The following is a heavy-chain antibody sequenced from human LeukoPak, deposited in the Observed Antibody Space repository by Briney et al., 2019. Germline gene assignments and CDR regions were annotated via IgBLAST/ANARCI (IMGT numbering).Heavy chain of an antibody. CDR3: ARGCSSTACYYYYYGMDV. V-gene: IGHV4-59*08. J-gene: IGHJ6*02. CDR2: IYYSGST. Sequence: SETLSLTCTVSGGSISSYYWSWIRQPPGKGLEWIGYIYYSGSTNYNPSLKSQVTISLDTSKNQFSLKLSSVTAADTAVYYCARGCSSTACYYYYYGMDVWGQGTTVTVSS. CDR1: GGSISSYY. D-gene: IGHD6-13*01.